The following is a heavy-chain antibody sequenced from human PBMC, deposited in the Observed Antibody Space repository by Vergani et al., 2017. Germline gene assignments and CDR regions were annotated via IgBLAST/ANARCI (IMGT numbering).Heavy chain of an antibody. J-gene: IGHJ4*02. Sequence: EVQLVESGGGLVQPGRSLRLSCAASGFTFDDYAMHWVRQAPGKGLEWVSGISWNSGSIGYADSVKGRFTISRDNAKNSLYLQMNSLRAEDMAVYYCARDHKGGYSYGGFDYWGQGTLVTVSS. V-gene: IGHV3-9*03. CDR2: ISWNSGSI. CDR3: ARDHKGGYSYGGFDY. CDR1: GFTFDDYA. D-gene: IGHD5-18*01.